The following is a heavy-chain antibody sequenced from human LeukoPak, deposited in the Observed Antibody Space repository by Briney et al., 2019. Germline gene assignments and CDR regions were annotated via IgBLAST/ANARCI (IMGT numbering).Heavy chain of an antibody. CDR3: ARAYSSGWPDAFDI. J-gene: IGHJ3*02. CDR1: GGSISSYY. CDR2: IYYSGST. V-gene: IGHV4-59*01. D-gene: IGHD6-19*01. Sequence: SETLSLTCTVSGGSISSYYWSYIRQPPGKGPEWIGYIYYSGSTNYNPSLKSRVTILVDTSKSQFSLKLSSVTAADTAVYYCARAYSSGWPDAFDIWGQGTMVTVSS.